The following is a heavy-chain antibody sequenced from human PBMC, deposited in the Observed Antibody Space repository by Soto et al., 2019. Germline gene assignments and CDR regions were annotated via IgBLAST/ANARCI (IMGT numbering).Heavy chain of an antibody. CDR1: GRPISSRGDY. CDR2: IYHSGTP. V-gene: IGHV4-39*01. D-gene: IGHD6-19*01. CDR3: ARRLRASGWSDAFDI. Sequence: TQETLSLTYTVSGRPISSRGDYLGWIHQPPGNRRMWLGLIYHSGTPDYNPSIKSRVILSVDTSKNQISLKLSSVTAADTAVYYCARRLRASGWSDAFDIWGQGTMVT. J-gene: IGHJ3*02.